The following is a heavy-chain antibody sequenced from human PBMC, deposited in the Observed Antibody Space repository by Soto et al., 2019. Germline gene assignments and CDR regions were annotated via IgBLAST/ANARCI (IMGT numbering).Heavy chain of an antibody. CDR3: ARDHIAVAVSRVSRNGMDV. V-gene: IGHV3-30-3*01. CDR2: ISYDGSNK. D-gene: IGHD6-19*01. CDR1: GFTFSSYA. J-gene: IGHJ6*02. Sequence: HPGGSLRLSCAASGFTFSSYAMHWVRQAPGKGLEWVAVISYDGSNKYYADSVKGRFTISRDNSKNTLYLQMNSLRAEDTAVYYCARDHIAVAVSRVSRNGMDVWGQGTTVTVSS.